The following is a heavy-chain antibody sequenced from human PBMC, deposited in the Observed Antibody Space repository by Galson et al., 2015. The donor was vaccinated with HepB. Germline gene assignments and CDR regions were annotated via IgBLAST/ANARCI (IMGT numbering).Heavy chain of an antibody. CDR2: INAGNGNT. V-gene: IGHV1-3*01. CDR3: ARDVGETTVTKNKGPFDY. CDR1: GYTFTSYA. Sequence: SVKVSCKASGYTFTSYAMHWVRQAPGQRLEWMGWINAGNGNTKYSQKFQGRVTITRDTSASTAYMELSSLRSEDTAVYYCARDVGETTVTKNKGPFDYWGQGTLVTVSS. J-gene: IGHJ4*02. D-gene: IGHD4-17*01.